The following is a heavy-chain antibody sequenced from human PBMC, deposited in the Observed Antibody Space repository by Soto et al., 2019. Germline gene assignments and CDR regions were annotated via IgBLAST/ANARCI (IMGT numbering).Heavy chain of an antibody. CDR1: NGSITSGNW. J-gene: IGHJ5*02. D-gene: IGHD3-16*01. V-gene: IGHV4-4*02. Sequence: SETLSLTCAVSNGSITSGNWWSGVRQPPGKGLEWIGDIYQTGSTNYNPSLRSRVIISVDKSKNNFSLSLSSVTAADTAVYFCSRVWGALAPIAGWFGPWGRGILVTVSA. CDR3: SRVWGALAPIAGWFGP. CDR2: IYQTGST.